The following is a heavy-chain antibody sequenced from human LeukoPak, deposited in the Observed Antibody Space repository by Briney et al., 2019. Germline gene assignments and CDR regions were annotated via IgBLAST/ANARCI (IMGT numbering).Heavy chain of an antibody. V-gene: IGHV1-18*01. CDR1: GCTFTSYG. D-gene: IGHD3-22*01. Sequence: ASVKVSCKASGCTFTSYGISWVRQAPGQGLEWMGWISAYNGNTNYAQKLQGRVTMTTDTSTSTAYMELRSLRSDDTAVYYCARGAADHYDSSGYYWGQGTLVTVSS. CDR3: ARGAADHYDSSGYY. J-gene: IGHJ4*02. CDR2: ISAYNGNT.